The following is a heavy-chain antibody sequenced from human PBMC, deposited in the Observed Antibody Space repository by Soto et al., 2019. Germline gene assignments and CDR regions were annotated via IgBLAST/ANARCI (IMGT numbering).Heavy chain of an antibody. Sequence: EVQLVESGGGLVQPGGSLRLSCAASGFTFSSYGTNWVRLAPGKGLEWVSYISSGSTNIYYADSVKGRFTISRDNAKKSLYLQMNSLRDEDTAVYYCATLTFSGSFYFDCWGQGTLVTVSS. CDR2: ISSGSTNI. V-gene: IGHV3-48*02. D-gene: IGHD1-26*01. CDR3: ATLTFSGSFYFDC. J-gene: IGHJ4*02. CDR1: GFTFSSYG.